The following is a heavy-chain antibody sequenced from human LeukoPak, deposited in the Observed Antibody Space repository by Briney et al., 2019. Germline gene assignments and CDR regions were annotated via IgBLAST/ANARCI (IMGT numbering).Heavy chain of an antibody. Sequence: ASVKVSCKASGYTFHKYGISWVRQAPGQGLEWMAWINTDNSNTNYAQKFQGRVTLTTDTSTSTAYMELRSLRSDDTAVYYCARLELRAGYYYMDVWGKGTTVTVSS. CDR1: GYTFHKYG. CDR3: ARLELRAGYYYMDV. D-gene: IGHD1-7*01. J-gene: IGHJ6*03. V-gene: IGHV1-18*01. CDR2: INTDNSNT.